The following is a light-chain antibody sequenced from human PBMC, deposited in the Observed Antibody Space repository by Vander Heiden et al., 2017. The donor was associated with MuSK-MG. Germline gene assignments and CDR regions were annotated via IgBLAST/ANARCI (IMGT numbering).Light chain of an antibody. CDR3: CSYAGSSTYVV. J-gene: IGLJ2*01. CDR1: NSDVGSYNL. V-gene: IGLV2-23*02. CDR2: EVS. Sequence: QSALTQPASVSGSPGQSITISCTGTNSDVGSYNLVSWYQHHPGKAPKLMIYEVSKRPSGVSNRFSGSKSGKTASLNISGLQAEDEAEYYCCSYAGSSTYVVFGGGTKLTVL.